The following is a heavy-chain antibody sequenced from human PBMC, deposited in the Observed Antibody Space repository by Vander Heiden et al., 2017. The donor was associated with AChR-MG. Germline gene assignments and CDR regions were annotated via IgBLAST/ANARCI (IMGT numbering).Heavy chain of an antibody. V-gene: IGHV3-48*02. CDR2: ISSSSSTI. J-gene: IGHJ4*02. D-gene: IGHD3-22*01. Sequence: EVQLVESGGGLVQPGGSLRLSCAASGFTFSSYSMNWVRQAPGKGLEWVSYISSSSSTIYYADSVKGRFTISRDNAKNSLYLQMNSLRDEDTAVYYCARAKDSSGYYKYYFDYWGQGTLVTVSS. CDR1: GFTFSSYS. CDR3: ARAKDSSGYYKYYFDY.